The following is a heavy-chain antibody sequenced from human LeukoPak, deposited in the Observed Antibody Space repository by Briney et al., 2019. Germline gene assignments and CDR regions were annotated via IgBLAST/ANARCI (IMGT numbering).Heavy chain of an antibody. Sequence: PGGSLRLSCAASGFTFSDYWMHWVRQAPGKGGGWVSRMNSEGTSIIYADSVKGRFTIYREKAKNTLYLQMNSLRAEDTAVYYCARDRWNFDYWGQGTLVTVSS. CDR2: MNSEGTSI. CDR3: ARDRWNFDY. CDR1: GFTFSDYW. D-gene: IGHD4-23*01. V-gene: IGHV3-74*01. J-gene: IGHJ4*02.